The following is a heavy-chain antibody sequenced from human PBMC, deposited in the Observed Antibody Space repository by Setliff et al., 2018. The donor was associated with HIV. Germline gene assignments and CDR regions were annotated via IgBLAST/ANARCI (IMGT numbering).Heavy chain of an antibody. J-gene: IGHJ4*02. V-gene: IGHV4-34*01. D-gene: IGHD3-22*01. CDR2: INHSGNT. Sequence: SETLSLTCAVYGGSFSGYYWSWIRQPPGKGLEWIGEINHSGNTNYNPSLKSRVTISIDTSKNQFSLNLSSVTAADTAVYYCARGPTERYYESRGYYYFDNWGQGTQVTGS. CDR1: GGSFSGYY. CDR3: ARGPTERYYESRGYYYFDN.